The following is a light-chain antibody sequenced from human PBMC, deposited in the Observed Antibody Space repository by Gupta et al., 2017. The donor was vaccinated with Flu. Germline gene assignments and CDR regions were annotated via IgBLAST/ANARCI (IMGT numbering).Light chain of an antibody. J-gene: IGKJ2*01. CDR2: GAS. CDR1: QSVSSSY. Sequence: GTRSLSPGERATLSCRASQSVSSSYLAWYQQKPGQAPRLLIDGASSRATGMPDRFSGRGSGTDFTLTISRLEPEDSAVYYCQQYGSSPKTFGQGTKMEIK. CDR3: QQYGSSPKT. V-gene: IGKV3-20*01.